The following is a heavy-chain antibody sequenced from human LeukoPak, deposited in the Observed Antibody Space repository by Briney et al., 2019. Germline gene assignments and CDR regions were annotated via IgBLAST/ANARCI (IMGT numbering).Heavy chain of an antibody. Sequence: ASVKVSCKASGYTFTSYDINWVRQATGQGLEWMGCMNPNSGNTGYAQKFQGRVTMTRNTSISTAYMELSSLRSEDTAVYYCARDRGIAVAGTDYYYGMDVWGKGTTVTVSS. CDR2: MNPNSGNT. CDR3: ARDRGIAVAGTDYYYGMDV. D-gene: IGHD6-19*01. CDR1: GYTFTSYD. V-gene: IGHV1-8*01. J-gene: IGHJ6*04.